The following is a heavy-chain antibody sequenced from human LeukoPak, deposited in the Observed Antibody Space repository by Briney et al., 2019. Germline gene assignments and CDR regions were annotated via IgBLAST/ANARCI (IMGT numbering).Heavy chain of an antibody. CDR2: MNPNSGNT. V-gene: IGHV1-8*01. J-gene: IGHJ5*02. CDR1: GYIFTSYD. Sequence: GASVKVSCKASGYIFTSYDINWVRQATGQGLEWMGWMNPNSGNTGYAQKFQGRVTMTRNTSISTAYMELSSLRSEDTAVYYCARTALTYYDFWSGPFDPWGQGTLVTVSS. CDR3: ARTALTYYDFWSGPFDP. D-gene: IGHD3-3*01.